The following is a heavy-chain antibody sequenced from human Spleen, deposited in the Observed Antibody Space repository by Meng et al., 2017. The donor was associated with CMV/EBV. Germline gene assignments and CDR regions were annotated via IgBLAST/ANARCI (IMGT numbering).Heavy chain of an antibody. D-gene: IGHD1/OR15-1a*01. CDR3: VSTPRCGTTSCYQN. CDR1: NGFIFGGKC. V-gene: IGHV4-4*02. CDR2: IFHAGST. J-gene: IGHJ4*02. Sequence: SNGFIFGGKCGSWVRQPPGKGLEWIGDIFHAGSTSYNPSLKSRLIISVDSSRNEFSLRLTSVTAADTAVYYCVSTPRCGTTSCYQNWGQGILVTVSS.